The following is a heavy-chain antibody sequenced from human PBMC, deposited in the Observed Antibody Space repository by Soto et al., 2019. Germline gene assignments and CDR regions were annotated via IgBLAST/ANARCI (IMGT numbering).Heavy chain of an antibody. V-gene: IGHV1-69*02. J-gene: IGHJ5*02. Sequence: ASVKVSCKASGGTFSSYTISWVRQAPGQGLEWMGRIIPILGIANYAQKFQGRVTITADKSTGTAYMELSSLRSEDTAVYYCASTNGVPAAINWFDPWGQGTLVTVSS. CDR2: IIPILGIA. D-gene: IGHD2-2*01. CDR1: GGTFSSYT. CDR3: ASTNGVPAAINWFDP.